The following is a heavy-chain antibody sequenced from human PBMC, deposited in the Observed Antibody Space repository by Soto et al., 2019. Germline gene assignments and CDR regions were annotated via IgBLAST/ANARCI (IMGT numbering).Heavy chain of an antibody. Sequence: ASVKVSCKASGYTFTSYGISWVRQAPGQGLEWMGWISAYNGNTNYAQKLQGRVTMTTDTSTSTAYMELRSLRSDDTAVYYCARDRRRDNTKQELPTYWGQGTLVTVSS. CDR2: ISAYNGNT. V-gene: IGHV1-18*01. CDR3: ARDRRRDNTKQELPTY. J-gene: IGHJ4*02. CDR1: GYTFTSYG. D-gene: IGHD6-13*01.